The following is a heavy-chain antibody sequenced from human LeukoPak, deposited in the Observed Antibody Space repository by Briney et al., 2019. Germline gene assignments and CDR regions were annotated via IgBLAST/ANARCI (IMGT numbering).Heavy chain of an antibody. V-gene: IGHV5-51*01. CDR2: MYSGDSDT. CDR1: GYSFSTYW. CDR3: ARWDGSSHFDH. D-gene: IGHD3-10*01. Sequence: GESLKISSQGSGYSFSTYWIGWVRQMPGKGLECMGVMYSGDSDTRLSPAFQGHVTMSADQSISTAYLQWSSLKASDTAIYYCARWDGSSHFDHWGPGTLVTVSS. J-gene: IGHJ4*02.